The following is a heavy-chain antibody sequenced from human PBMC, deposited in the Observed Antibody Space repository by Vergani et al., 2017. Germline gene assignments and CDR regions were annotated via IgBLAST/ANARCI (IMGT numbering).Heavy chain of an antibody. CDR1: GDSINNGHYY. Sequence: QVQLQESGPGLVRPSQTLSLTCTVSGDSINNGHYYWSWVRQFPGKGLEWIAFISYNNNTYYNPSLRSRTTMSLDSSRNQFSLTVTSVTAADTAIYFCARRSGGYYSGGKVHPLRTAFDVWGHGTVVTVSS. V-gene: IGHV4-30-4*08. CDR2: ISYNNNT. D-gene: IGHD2-15*01. CDR3: ARRSGGYYSGGKVHPLRTAFDV. J-gene: IGHJ3*01.